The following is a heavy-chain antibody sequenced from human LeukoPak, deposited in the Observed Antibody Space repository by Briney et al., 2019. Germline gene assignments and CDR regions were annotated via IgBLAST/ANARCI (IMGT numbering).Heavy chain of an antibody. Sequence: TGGSLRLSCVASGFTFSNYGMSWVRQAPGKGLEWVSAISGSGVTTHYAGSVKGRFSISRDNSKNTLYLQMNSLRAEDTALYYCAKKVVVGATSPYSDFQDWGQGTLVTVSS. D-gene: IGHD1-26*01. J-gene: IGHJ1*01. CDR1: GFTFSNYG. CDR3: AKKVVVGATSPYSDFQD. V-gene: IGHV3-23*01. CDR2: ISGSGVTT.